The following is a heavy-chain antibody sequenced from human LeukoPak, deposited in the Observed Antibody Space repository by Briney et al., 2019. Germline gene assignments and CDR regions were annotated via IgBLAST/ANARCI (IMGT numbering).Heavy chain of an antibody. Sequence: PSETLSLTCAVSGYSLSSGYYWSWIRQPPGKGLEWIGEINHSGSTNYNPSLKGRVTISVDTSKNQFSLRLSSVTAADTAVYYCARVVAVAGTHYYYYYYMDVWGKGTTVTVSS. J-gene: IGHJ6*03. V-gene: IGHV4-34*01. CDR1: GYSLSSGYY. CDR2: INHSGST. D-gene: IGHD6-19*01. CDR3: ARVVAVAGTHYYYYYYMDV.